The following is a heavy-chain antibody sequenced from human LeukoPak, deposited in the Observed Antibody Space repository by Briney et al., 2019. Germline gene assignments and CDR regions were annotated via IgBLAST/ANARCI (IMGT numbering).Heavy chain of an antibody. CDR2: IYTSGST. D-gene: IGHD2-2*01. CDR3: ARGRQIVVVPAARGSGAFDI. V-gene: IGHV4-4*07. Sequence: SETLSLTCTVSGGSISSYYWSWIRQPAGKGLEWIGRIYTSGSTNYNPSLKSRVTMSVDTSKNQFSLKLSSVTAADTAVYYCARGRQIVVVPAARGSGAFDIWGQGTMVTVSS. CDR1: GGSISSYY. J-gene: IGHJ3*02.